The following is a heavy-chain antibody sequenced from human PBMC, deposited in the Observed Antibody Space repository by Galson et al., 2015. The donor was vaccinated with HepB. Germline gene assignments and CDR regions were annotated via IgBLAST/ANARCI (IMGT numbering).Heavy chain of an antibody. J-gene: IGHJ4*02. CDR2: TSGSGGTT. V-gene: IGHV3-23*01. CDR1: GFTFSSYA. CDR3: AKDRGYSGYDKKKGFDY. D-gene: IGHD5-12*01. Sequence: SLRLSCAASGFTFSSYAMSWVRQAPGKGLEWVSGTSGSGGTTHYADSVKGRFTISRDNSKNTLYLQMSSLRAEDTAVYYCAKDRGYSGYDKKKGFDYWGQGTLVTVSS.